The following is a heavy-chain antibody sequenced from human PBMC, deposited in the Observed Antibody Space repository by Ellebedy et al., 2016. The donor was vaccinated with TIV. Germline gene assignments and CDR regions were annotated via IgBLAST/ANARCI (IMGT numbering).Heavy chain of an antibody. CDR2: IYYSGST. D-gene: IGHD6-13*01. CDR3: ASLPHSSSWWQPWFDP. CDR1: GGSISSGGYY. Sequence: SETLSLTXTVSGGSISSGGYYWSWIRQHPGKGLEWIGYIYYSGSTYYNPSLKSRVTISVDTSKNQFSLKLSSVTAADTAVYYCASLPHSSSWWQPWFDPWGQGTLVTVSS. J-gene: IGHJ5*02. V-gene: IGHV4-31*03.